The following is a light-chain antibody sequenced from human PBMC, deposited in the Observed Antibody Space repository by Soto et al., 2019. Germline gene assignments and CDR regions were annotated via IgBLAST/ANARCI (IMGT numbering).Light chain of an antibody. CDR2: WPS. Sequence: IVITQSPDSLAVSLGERATIHCKSSQSVLYSSNHKNYLAWSQQKPGQPPKLLISWPSTRESGVPDRFSGRGAGTEFTLTISSLQAGDGAVYYCQHYWSSPFAVGQGTNRDI. V-gene: IGKV4-1*01. CDR1: QSVLYSSNHKNY. J-gene: IGKJ2*01. CDR3: QHYWSSPFA.